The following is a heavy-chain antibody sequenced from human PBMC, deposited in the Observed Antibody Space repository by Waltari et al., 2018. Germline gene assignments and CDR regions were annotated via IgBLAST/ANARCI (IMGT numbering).Heavy chain of an antibody. D-gene: IGHD2-15*01. V-gene: IGHV1-69*02. CDR2: IIPILGIA. CDR3: ARVQCSEDSCYGGAWFDP. Sequence: QVQLVQSGAEVKKPGSSVKVSCKASGGTFSSYTISWVRQAPGQGLEWMGRIIPILGIANYAQKFQGRVTITADKSTSTAYMELSSLRSEDTAVYWCARVQCSEDSCYGGAWFDPWGQGTLVTVSS. J-gene: IGHJ5*02. CDR1: GGTFSSYT.